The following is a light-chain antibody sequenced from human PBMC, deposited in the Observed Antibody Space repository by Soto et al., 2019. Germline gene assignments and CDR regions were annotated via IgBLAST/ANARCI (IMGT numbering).Light chain of an antibody. CDR3: QHYNTYPWT. CDR1: QRISSW. CDR2: KAS. V-gene: IGKV1-5*03. Sequence: DIQMTQSPAIVSASVGDRVTITCRASQRISSWLAWYQQKPGKAPNLLIHKASHLESGVPSRFSGSGSGTEFTLTISSLQPGDFATYYCQHYNTYPWTFGQGTKVDI. J-gene: IGKJ1*01.